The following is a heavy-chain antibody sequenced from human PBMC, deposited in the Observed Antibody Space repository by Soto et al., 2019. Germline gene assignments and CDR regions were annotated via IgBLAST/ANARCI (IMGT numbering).Heavy chain of an antibody. J-gene: IGHJ4*01. CDR3: ARNRGKLEDPAAIIFGSPPPDF. Sequence: ASVKVSCKASGYTFTSYYMHWVRQAPGQGLEWMGIINPSGGSTSYAQKFQGRVTMTRDTSTSTVYMELSGLRSEDTAVYYCARNRGKLEDPAAIIFGSPPPDFGGKGTMATAPS. CDR2: INPSGGST. D-gene: IGHD2-2*02. CDR1: GYTFTSYY. V-gene: IGHV1-46*01.